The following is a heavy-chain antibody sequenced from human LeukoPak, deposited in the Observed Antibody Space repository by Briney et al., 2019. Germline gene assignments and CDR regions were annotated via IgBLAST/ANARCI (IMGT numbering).Heavy chain of an antibody. Sequence: GGSLRLSCAASGFIVSSMYMNWVRQAPGKGLEWVSVIYSGGSTYYADSVKGRFTISRDNAKNSLSLQVNSLSAEDTAVYYCARSRSGYYEDYWGQGTLVTVSS. J-gene: IGHJ4*02. V-gene: IGHV3-66*01. CDR2: IYSGGST. CDR1: GFIVSSMY. D-gene: IGHD3-22*01. CDR3: ARSRSGYYEDY.